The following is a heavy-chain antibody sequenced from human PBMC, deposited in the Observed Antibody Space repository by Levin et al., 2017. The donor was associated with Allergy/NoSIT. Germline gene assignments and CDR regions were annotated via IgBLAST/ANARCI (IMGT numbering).Heavy chain of an antibody. Sequence: GESLKISCAASGFTFSSYAMNWVRQAPGKGLEWVSTISGSGDSTYYAESVKGRFTISRDNSKNTLYLQMNSLRAEDTAVYYCAKDRAARGREHFDDWGQGTLVTVSS. CDR2: ISGSGDST. J-gene: IGHJ4*02. CDR3: AKDRAARGREHFDD. V-gene: IGHV3-23*01. D-gene: IGHD6-6*01. CDR1: GFTFSSYA.